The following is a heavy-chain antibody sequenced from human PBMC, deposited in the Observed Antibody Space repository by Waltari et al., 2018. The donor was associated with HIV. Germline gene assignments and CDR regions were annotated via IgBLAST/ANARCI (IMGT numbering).Heavy chain of an antibody. CDR3: AKLQNGFDF. J-gene: IGHJ3*01. Sequence: EVQLVQSGAELKKPGESLRIPCKGSGYSFLSHWIGRVRQKPGKGLEWMGSSYPAASDTKYSPSFHGQVTISADKSIGTAYLHWSSLKVADTAMYYCAKLQNGFDFWGQGTRLTVSS. CDR1: GYSFLSHW. V-gene: IGHV5-51*03. CDR2: SYPAASDT.